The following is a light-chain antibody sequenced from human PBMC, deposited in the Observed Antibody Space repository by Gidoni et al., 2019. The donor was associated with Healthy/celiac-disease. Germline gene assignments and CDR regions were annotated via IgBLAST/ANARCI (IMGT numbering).Light chain of an antibody. V-gene: IGKV1-5*03. J-gene: IGKJ5*01. CDR2: KAS. CDR1: QSISSW. CDR3: QQYNSYSPIT. Sequence: DIQMTQSTSTLSASVGDRVTITCRASQSISSWLAWYQQKPGKAPKLLIYKASSLESGVPSRFSGSGSGTEFTLTISSLQPDDFATYYCQQYNSYSPITFXQXTRLEIK.